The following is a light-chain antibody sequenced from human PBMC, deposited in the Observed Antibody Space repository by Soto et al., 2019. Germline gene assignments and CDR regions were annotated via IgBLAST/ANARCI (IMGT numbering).Light chain of an antibody. CDR3: QEGFSAPPWT. CDR2: DAS. V-gene: IGKV1-39*01. Sequence: DIQMTQSPSSLSASVGDRITITCRSSQSIHNYFYWYHQRPGKAPMVIIYDASSLQSWVPSRFSGGGAATEFALTISSRQPEDVATYYCQEGFSAPPWTFGQGTKVEI. J-gene: IGKJ1*01. CDR1: QSIHNY.